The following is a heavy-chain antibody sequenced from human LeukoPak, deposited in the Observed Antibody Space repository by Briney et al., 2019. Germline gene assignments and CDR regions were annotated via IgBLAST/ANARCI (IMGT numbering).Heavy chain of an antibody. CDR1: GGSFSGYY. V-gene: IGHV4-34*01. CDR2: INHSGST. CDR3: ARRRRLTGYYNGGYFQH. J-gene: IGHJ1*01. Sequence: PSETLSLTCAVYGGSFSGYYWSWIRQPPGKGLEWIGEINHSGSTNYNPSLKSRVTISVDTSKNQFSLKLSSVTAADTAVYYCARRRRLTGYYNGGYFQHWGQGTLVTVSS. D-gene: IGHD3-9*01.